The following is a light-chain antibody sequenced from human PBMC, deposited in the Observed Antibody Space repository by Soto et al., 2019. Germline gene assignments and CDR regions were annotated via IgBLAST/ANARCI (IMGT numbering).Light chain of an antibody. Sequence: DIQMTQSPSTLSASVGDRVTITCRASQNVNKWVAGYQQKPGKAPKFLIYDASVLESGVPSRFSGSGSGTEFTLTISSLQPDDFATYYCQRYNSNSRTFGQGTKVEMK. V-gene: IGKV1-5*01. J-gene: IGKJ1*01. CDR3: QRYNSNSRT. CDR1: QNVNKW. CDR2: DAS.